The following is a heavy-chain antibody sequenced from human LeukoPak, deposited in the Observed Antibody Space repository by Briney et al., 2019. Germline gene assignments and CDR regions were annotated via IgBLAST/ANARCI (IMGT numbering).Heavy chain of an antibody. Sequence: GESLKISCKGSGYSFTSYWIGWVRQMPGKGLEWMGIIYPGDSDTRYSSSFQGQVTISADKSISTAYLQWSSLKASDTAMYYCARRGYCSSTSCYGGWFDPWGQGTLVTVSS. J-gene: IGHJ5*02. D-gene: IGHD2-2*01. V-gene: IGHV5-51*01. CDR2: IYPGDSDT. CDR1: GYSFTSYW. CDR3: ARRGYCSSTSCYGGWFDP.